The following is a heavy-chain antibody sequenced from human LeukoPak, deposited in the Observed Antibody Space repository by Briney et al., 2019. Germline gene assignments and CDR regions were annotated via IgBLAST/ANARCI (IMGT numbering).Heavy chain of an antibody. CDR2: IYTSGST. Sequence: SETLSLTCTVSGGSISSYYWSWIRQPAGKGLEWIGRIYTSGSTNYNPSLKSRVTMSVDTSKNQSSLKLSSVTAADTAVYYCASVPRGYSYGFFFYWGQGTLVTVSS. J-gene: IGHJ4*02. CDR1: GGSISSYY. V-gene: IGHV4-4*07. D-gene: IGHD5-18*01. CDR3: ASVPRGYSYGFFFY.